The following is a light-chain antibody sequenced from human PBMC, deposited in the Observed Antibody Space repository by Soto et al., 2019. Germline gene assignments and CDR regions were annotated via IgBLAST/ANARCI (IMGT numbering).Light chain of an antibody. V-gene: IGKV3-20*01. CDR3: QQYGSSPVT. CDR2: GAS. CDR1: QSVSSSY. Sequence: EIVLTHSPGTLSLSQGARSTLSCRASQSVSSSYLAWYQQKPGQAPRLLIYGASSRATGIPDRFSGSGYGVDLSKSVSRLEPEDIAVYYCQQYGSSPVTFGGGTKVDIK. J-gene: IGKJ4*01.